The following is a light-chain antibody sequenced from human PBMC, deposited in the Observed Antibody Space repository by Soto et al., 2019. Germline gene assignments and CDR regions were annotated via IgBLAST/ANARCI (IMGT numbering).Light chain of an antibody. CDR3: LQDINYPWT. V-gene: IGKV1-9*01. CDR2: GAS. J-gene: IGKJ1*01. CDR1: QGISNY. Sequence: DIQFTQSPSFLSASVGDRVTMTCRASQGISNYLAWYLQKPGKAPKLLISGASTLQSGVPPRFSGSGSGTDFTLAISSLQPEDSATYYCLQDINYPWTFGQGTKVDI.